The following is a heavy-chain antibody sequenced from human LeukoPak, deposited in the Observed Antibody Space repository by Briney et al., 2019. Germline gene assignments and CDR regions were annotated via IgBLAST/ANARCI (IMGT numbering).Heavy chain of an antibody. J-gene: IGHJ5*02. Sequence: SQTLSLTCDISGDSVSSNSVTWNWIRQSPSRGLEWLGRTYYRSTWYSDYAVSVRGRITVNPDTSKNQFSLHLNSVTPEDTAVYYCARRLTQYDCFDPWGQGILVTVSS. CDR1: GDSVSSNSVT. CDR3: ARRLTQYDCFDP. V-gene: IGHV6-1*01. CDR2: TYYRSTWYS. D-gene: IGHD2-2*01.